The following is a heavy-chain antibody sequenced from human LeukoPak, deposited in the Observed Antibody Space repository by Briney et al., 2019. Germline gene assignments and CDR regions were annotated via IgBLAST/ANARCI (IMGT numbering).Heavy chain of an antibody. D-gene: IGHD4-17*01. CDR1: GGTFSSYA. CDR2: IIPIFGTA. Sequence: SVKVSCKASGGTFSSYAISWVRQAPGQGLDWMGGIIPIFGTANYAQKFQGRVTITADESKSTAYMELSSLRSEDTAVYYCASLKGHTVTTSDWFDPWGQGTLVTVSS. CDR3: ASLKGHTVTTSDWFDP. J-gene: IGHJ5*02. V-gene: IGHV1-69*13.